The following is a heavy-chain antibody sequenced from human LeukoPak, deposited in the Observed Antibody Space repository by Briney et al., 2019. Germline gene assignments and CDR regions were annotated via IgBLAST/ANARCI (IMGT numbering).Heavy chain of an antibody. D-gene: IGHD4/OR15-4a*01. J-gene: IGHJ4*02. CDR2: IRYDGSNK. Sequence: GGSLRLSCAASGFTFSSYGPHWVRQAPGKGLEWVAFIRYDGSNKYYADSVTGRFSISRDNSKSTLYLQMNSLRVEDTAVYYCAKAGLVRGGALDSWGQGTLVTVSS. CDR1: GFTFSSYG. CDR3: AKAGLVRGGALDS. V-gene: IGHV3-30*02.